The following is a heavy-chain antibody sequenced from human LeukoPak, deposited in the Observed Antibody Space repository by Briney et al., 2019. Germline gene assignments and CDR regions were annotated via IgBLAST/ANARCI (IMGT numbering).Heavy chain of an antibody. CDR3: ARDLTFYCSGGSCYFYGMDV. D-gene: IGHD2-15*01. J-gene: IGHJ6*02. CDR1: GGSISSGSYY. V-gene: IGHV4-61*01. Sequence: SETLSLTCTVSGGSISSGSYYWSWIRQPPGKGLEWIGYIYYSGSTNYNPSLKSRVTISVDTSKNQFSLKLSSVTAADTAVYYCARDLTFYCSGGSCYFYGMDVWGQGTTVTVSS. CDR2: IYYSGST.